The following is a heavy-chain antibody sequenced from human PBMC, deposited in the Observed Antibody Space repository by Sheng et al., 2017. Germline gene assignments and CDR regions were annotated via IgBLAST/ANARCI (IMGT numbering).Heavy chain of an antibody. CDR3: ARDSNYGGNDAFDV. D-gene: IGHD4-17*01. CDR2: IYSGGST. Sequence: EVQLVESGGGWIQPGGSLRLSCAASGFTVSSNYMSWVRQAPGKGLEWVSVIYSGGSTYYADSVKGRFTISRDNSKNTLYLQMNSLRAEDTAVYYCARDSNYGGNDAFDVWGQGTMVTVSS. J-gene: IGHJ3*01. CDR1: GFTVSSNY. V-gene: IGHV3-53*01.